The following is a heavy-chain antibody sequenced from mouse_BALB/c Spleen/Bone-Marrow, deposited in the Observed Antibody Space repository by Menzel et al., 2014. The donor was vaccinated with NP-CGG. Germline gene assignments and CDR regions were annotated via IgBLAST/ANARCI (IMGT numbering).Heavy chain of an antibody. J-gene: IGHJ4*01. V-gene: IGHV7-3*02. CDR2: IRNKANGYTT. Sequence: EVHLVESGGGLVQPGGSLRLSCTTSGFTFTDYYMSWVRQPPGKALEWLAFIRNKANGYTTEYSASVKGRFTISRDNSQSILYLQMNTLRAEDSATYYCARFPMDDCGQETSVTVSS. CDR3: ARFPMDD. CDR1: GFTFTDYY.